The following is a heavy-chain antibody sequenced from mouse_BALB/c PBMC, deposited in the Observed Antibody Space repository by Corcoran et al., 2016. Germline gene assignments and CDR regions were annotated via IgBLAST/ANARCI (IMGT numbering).Heavy chain of an antibody. D-gene: IGHD2-10*02. Sequence: VQLQQSRAELVQPEPSVKLSCTAYGFDINDTSMHWVKQRPEQCLEWIGRIDPANGNTKYEPKFQGKATITVDTSSNTAYLQLSSLASEDTAVYYCARVEYGRAGFAYGGQGTLVTVSA. CDR1: GFDINDTS. CDR3: ARVEYGRAGFAY. CDR2: IDPANGNT. V-gene: IGHV14-3*02. J-gene: IGHJ3*01.